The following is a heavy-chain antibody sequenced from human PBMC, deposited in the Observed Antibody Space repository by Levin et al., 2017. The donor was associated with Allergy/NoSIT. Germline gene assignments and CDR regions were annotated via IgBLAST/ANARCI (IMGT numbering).Heavy chain of an antibody. Sequence: GGSLRLSCAAFGFSFSRDWMSWVRQAPGKGPEWVASIKEDGSEKYYVDSVKGRFTISRDNTKHSLYLQMGSLRAADTAVYYCARGFKWGQGSLVTVSS. CDR3: ARGFK. V-gene: IGHV3-7*01. J-gene: IGHJ4*02. CDR1: GFSFSRDW. CDR2: IKEDGSEK.